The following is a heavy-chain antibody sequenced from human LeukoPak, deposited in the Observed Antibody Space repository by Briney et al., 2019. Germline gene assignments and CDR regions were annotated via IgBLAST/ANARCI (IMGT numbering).Heavy chain of an antibody. CDR2: FDPEDGET. V-gene: IGHV1-24*01. CDR3: ATDGGGVIGAFDI. CDR1: GYTLTELS. J-gene: IGHJ3*02. Sequence: GASVMVSCKVSGYTLTELSMHWVRQAPGKGLEWMGGFDPEDGETIYAQKFQGRVTMTEDTSTDTAYMELSSLRSEDTAVYYCATDGGGVIGAFDIWGQGTMVTVSS. D-gene: IGHD3-16*02.